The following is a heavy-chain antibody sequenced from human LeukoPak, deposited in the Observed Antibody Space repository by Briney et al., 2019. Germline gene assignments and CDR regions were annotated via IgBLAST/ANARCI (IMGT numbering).Heavy chain of an antibody. CDR2: IYSGGST. J-gene: IGHJ4*02. Sequence: GGSLRLSCAASGFTVSSKYMSWVRQAPGKGLEWVSVIYSGGSTYYADSVKGRFTISRDNSKNTLYLQMNSLRAEDTAVYYCARGYYDSSGEFDYWGQGTLVTVSS. CDR1: GFTVSSKY. D-gene: IGHD3-22*01. V-gene: IGHV3-66*01. CDR3: ARGYYDSSGEFDY.